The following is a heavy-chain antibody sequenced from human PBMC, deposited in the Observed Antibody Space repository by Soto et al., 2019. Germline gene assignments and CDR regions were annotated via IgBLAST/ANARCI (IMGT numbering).Heavy chain of an antibody. CDR1: GGSFSGYY. CDR3: ARWGYYDSSGYSHLLYYYYGMXV. V-gene: IGHV4-34*01. Sequence: SETLSLTCAVYGGSFSGYYWSWIRQPPGKGLEWIGEINHSGSTNYNPSLKSRVTISVDTSKNQFSLKLSSVTAADTAVYYCARWGYYDSSGYSHLLYYYYGMXVWGQGTTVXVSS. J-gene: IGHJ6*02. CDR2: INHSGST. D-gene: IGHD3-22*01.